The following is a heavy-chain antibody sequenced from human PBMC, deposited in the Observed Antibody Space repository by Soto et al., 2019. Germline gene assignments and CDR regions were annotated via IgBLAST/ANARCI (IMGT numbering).Heavy chain of an antibody. J-gene: IGHJ6*02. CDR3: ARDSFGPGTDYYYYGMDV. CDR2: IYSGGST. D-gene: IGHD6-13*01. CDR1: GFTVSSNY. Sequence: PGGSLRLSCAASGFTVSSNYMSWVRQAPGKGLEWVSVIYSGGSTYYADSVKGRFTISRDNSKNTLYLQMNSLRAEDTAVYYCARDSFGPGTDYYYYGMDVWGQGTTVTV. V-gene: IGHV3-53*01.